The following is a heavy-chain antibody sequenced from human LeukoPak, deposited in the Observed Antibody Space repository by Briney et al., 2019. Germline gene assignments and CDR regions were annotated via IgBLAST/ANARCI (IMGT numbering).Heavy chain of an antibody. CDR3: AKDIAYSGSPTFDY. CDR2: ISYDGSNK. Sequence: QTGGSLRLSCAASGFTFSSYAMHWVRQAPGKGLEWVAVISYDGSNKYYADSVKGRFTISRDNSKNTLYLQMNSLRAEDTALYYCAKDIAYSGSPTFDYRGQGTLVTVSS. CDR1: GFTFSSYA. V-gene: IGHV3-30-3*01. J-gene: IGHJ4*02. D-gene: IGHD1-26*01.